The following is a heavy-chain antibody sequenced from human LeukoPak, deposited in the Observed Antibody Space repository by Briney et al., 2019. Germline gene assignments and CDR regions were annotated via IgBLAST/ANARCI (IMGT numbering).Heavy chain of an antibody. V-gene: IGHV3-21*01. CDR3: ANLAYCGGDCYRYWYFDL. CDR1: GFTFSSYS. D-gene: IGHD2-21*02. J-gene: IGHJ2*01. CDR2: ISSSSSYI. Sequence: GGSLRLSCAASGFTFSSYSMNRVRQAPGKGLEWVSSISSSSSYIYYADSVKGRFTISRDNAKSSLYLQMNSLRAEDTAVYYCANLAYCGGDCYRYWYFDLWGRGTLVTVSS.